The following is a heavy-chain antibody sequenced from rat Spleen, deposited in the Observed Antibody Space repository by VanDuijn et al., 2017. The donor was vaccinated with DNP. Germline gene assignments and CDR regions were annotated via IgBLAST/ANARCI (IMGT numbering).Heavy chain of an antibody. CDR3: TKHKGSSSSYGMDA. J-gene: IGHJ4*01. CDR2: ILYDGSVT. CDR1: GVTFGDFN. Sequence: EVQLVESGGDLVQPGRSLKLSCAAAGVTFGDFNMAWVRQLPERGLEWVATILYDGSVTYYGDSVKGRFTISRDNEKSTLYLQMDSLRSEDTATYYCTKHKGSSSSYGMDAWGQGTSVTVSS. V-gene: IGHV5-7*01. D-gene: IGHD1-11*01.